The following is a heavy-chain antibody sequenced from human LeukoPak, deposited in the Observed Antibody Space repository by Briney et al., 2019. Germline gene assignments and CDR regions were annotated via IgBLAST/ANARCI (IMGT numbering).Heavy chain of an antibody. J-gene: IGHJ6*03. V-gene: IGHV4-4*09. Sequence: SETPSLTCSVSGVSSSGYYWSWIRQSPGKGLEWIGYSFTSGTTTYNPSLKSRVTISVDTSKNQFSLKLSSVTAADTAVYYCARGTREVRGSGSSYYYYYMDVWGKGTTVTVSS. CDR3: ARGTREVRGSGSSYYYYYMDV. CDR1: GVSSSGYY. D-gene: IGHD3-10*01. CDR2: SFTSGTT.